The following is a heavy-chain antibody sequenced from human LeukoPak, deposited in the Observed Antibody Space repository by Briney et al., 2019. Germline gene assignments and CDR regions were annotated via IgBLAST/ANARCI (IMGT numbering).Heavy chain of an antibody. J-gene: IGHJ4*02. V-gene: IGHV3-66*02. D-gene: IGHD1-26*01. CDR2: IYSGGGT. CDR3: ARVFSGSYVDY. CDR1: GFTVSSNY. Sequence: GGSLRLSCAASGFTVSSNYMSWVRQAPRKGLEWVSVIYSGGGTYYADSVKGRFTFSRDNSKNTLYLQMNSLRAEDTAVYYCARVFSGSYVDYWGQGTLVTVSS.